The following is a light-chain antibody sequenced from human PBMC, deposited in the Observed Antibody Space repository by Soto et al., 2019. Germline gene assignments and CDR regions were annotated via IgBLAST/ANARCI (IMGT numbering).Light chain of an antibody. V-gene: IGLV2-11*01. CDR3: SSFAGTYSLYI. CDR1: SNDVGAYDH. CDR2: DVN. Sequence: QSALTQPLSVSGSPGQSVAISCTGTSNDVGAYDHVSWYQHSPDKAPKLLIFDVNKRPSGVPDRFSGSKSGNTASLTISGLKADDEAEYFCSSFAGTYSLYIFGSGTKVTVL. J-gene: IGLJ1*01.